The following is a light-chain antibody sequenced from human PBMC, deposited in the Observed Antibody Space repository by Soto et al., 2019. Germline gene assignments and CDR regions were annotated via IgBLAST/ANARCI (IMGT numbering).Light chain of an antibody. CDR3: QQGYDLPIT. CDR2: LAS. J-gene: IGKJ4*01. Sequence: DIQMTQSPSSVSASVGDRVTFTCRASENIDNYLAWYQQKPGKAPKLLIYLASTLQSGVPPRFRGSGYGRDFSLTVSSLQPEDFATYICQQGYDLPITFGGGTKVEI. V-gene: IGKV1D-12*01. CDR1: ENIDNY.